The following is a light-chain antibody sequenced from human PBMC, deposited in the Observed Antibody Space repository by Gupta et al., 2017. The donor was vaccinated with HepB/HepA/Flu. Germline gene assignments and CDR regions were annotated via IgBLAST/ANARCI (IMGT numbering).Light chain of an antibody. CDR2: ASS. J-gene: IGKJ4*01. CDR3: QQSYSNSIT. CDR1: QTIDNY. Sequence: DIQMTQSPSSMSASVGDKITITCRASQTIDNYVNWYQQKSGKAPKLLIYASSSLQSGVPSRFRGSASGTDFTLTVTSLQPEDFATYYCQQSYSNSITFGGGTKVDLK. V-gene: IGKV1-39*01.